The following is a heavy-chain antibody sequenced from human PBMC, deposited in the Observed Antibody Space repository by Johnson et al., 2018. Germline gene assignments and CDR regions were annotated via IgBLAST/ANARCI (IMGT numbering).Heavy chain of an antibody. D-gene: IGHD1-26*01. CDR1: GFTFSSYG. CDR3: ARDIVGATRDDAFDI. CDR2: ISYDGSNK. Sequence: QVQLVQSGGGVVQPGRSLRLSCAASGFTFSSYGMHWVRQAPGKGLEWVAVISYDGSNKYYADSVKGRFTIPRDNSKNTLYLQMNSLRAEDTAVYYCARDIVGATRDDAFDIWGQGTMVTVSS. V-gene: IGHV3-30*03. J-gene: IGHJ3*02.